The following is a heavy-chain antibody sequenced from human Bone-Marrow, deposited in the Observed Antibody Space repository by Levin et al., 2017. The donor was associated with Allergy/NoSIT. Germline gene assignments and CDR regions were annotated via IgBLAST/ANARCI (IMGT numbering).Heavy chain of an antibody. CDR3: ARRRPGDGYDN. D-gene: IGHD7-27*01. Sequence: GGSLRLSCAASGFTFSDHYMDWVRQAPGKGLEWVGRIRNKANSYTTEYAASVKGRFTISRDDSKNSLFLQMNILKTEDTAVYYCARRRPGDGYDNWGQGTLVNVSS. CDR2: IRNKANSYTT. CDR1: GFTFSDHY. V-gene: IGHV3-72*01. J-gene: IGHJ4*02.